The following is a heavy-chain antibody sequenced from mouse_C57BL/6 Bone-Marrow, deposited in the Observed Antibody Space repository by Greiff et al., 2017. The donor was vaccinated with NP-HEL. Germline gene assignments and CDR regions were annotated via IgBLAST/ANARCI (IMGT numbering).Heavy chain of an antibody. CDR3: ARSAWFAY. V-gene: IGHV1-19*01. CDR1: GYTFTDYY. CDR2: INPYNGGT. J-gene: IGHJ3*01. Sequence: EVKLVESGPVLVKPGASVKMSCKASGYTFTDYYMNWVKQSHGKSLEWIGVINPYNGGTSYNQKFKGKATLTVDKSSSTAYMELNSLTSEDSAVYYCARSAWFAYWGQGTLVTVSA.